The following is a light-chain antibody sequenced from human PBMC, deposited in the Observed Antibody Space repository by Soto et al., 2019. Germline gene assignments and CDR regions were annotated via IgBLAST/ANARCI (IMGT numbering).Light chain of an antibody. Sequence: QSVLTPPPSASGTPGQRVTISCSGSSSNIGSNTVNWYQQLPGTAPKLLSYSNNQRPSGVPDRFSGSKSGTSASLAISGLQSEDEADYYCAAWDDSLNGLDVFGTGTKVTVL. J-gene: IGLJ1*01. V-gene: IGLV1-44*01. CDR2: SNN. CDR3: AAWDDSLNGLDV. CDR1: SSNIGSNT.